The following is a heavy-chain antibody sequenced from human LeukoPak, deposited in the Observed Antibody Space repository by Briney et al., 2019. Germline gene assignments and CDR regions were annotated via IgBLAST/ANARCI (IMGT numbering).Heavy chain of an antibody. Sequence: GGSLRLSCAASGFTFSSYGMHWVRQAPGKGLEWVAVISYDESNKNYADSVKGRFTISRDNSKNTLYQQMNSLRAEDTAVYFCAKYGSYNYFDTSPDYWGQGTLVTVSS. J-gene: IGHJ4*02. CDR1: GFTFSSYG. D-gene: IGHD3-22*01. V-gene: IGHV3-30*18. CDR3: AKYGSYNYFDTSPDY. CDR2: ISYDESNK.